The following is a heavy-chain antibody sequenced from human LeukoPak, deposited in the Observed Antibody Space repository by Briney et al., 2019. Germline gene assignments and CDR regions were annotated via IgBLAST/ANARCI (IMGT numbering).Heavy chain of an antibody. D-gene: IGHD3-10*01. CDR3: ARGLRFGEFRWFDP. CDR2: IYHSGTT. CDR1: SGSISSGGYS. J-gene: IGHJ5*02. Sequence: SQTLSLTCAVSSGSISSGGYSWSWIRQPPGKGLEWNGYIYHSGTTYYNPSLKSRVTISVDRSKNQSSLKLSSATAADTAVYYCARGLRFGEFRWFDPWGQGTLVTVSS. V-gene: IGHV4-30-2*01.